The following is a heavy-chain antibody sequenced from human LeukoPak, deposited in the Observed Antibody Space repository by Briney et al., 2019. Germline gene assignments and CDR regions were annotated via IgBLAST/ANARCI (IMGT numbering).Heavy chain of an antibody. CDR1: GGTFSSYA. CDR2: IIPIFGTA. D-gene: IGHD1-26*01. J-gene: IGHJ3*02. CDR3: ARDILSFTGSHNAFDI. V-gene: IGHV1-69*13. Sequence: ASVKVSCKASGGTFSSYAISWVRQAPGQGLEWMGGIIPIFGTANYAQKFQGRVTITADESTSTAYMELSSLRSEDTAVYYCARDILSFTGSHNAFDIWGQGTMVTVSS.